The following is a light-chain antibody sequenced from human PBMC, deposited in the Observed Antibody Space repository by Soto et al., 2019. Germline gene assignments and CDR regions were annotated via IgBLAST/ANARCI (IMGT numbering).Light chain of an antibody. CDR3: QHYNSYSEA. J-gene: IGKJ1*01. CDR1: QSIHSW. V-gene: IGKV1-5*03. CDR2: QAS. Sequence: DIQMTQSPSALSASVGDRVTITCRASQSIHSWLAWYQQKPGKAPKLLIYQASTLESGVPSRFGGAGSGTEFTLTISSLQPDDFATYDCQHYNSYSEAFGQGTKVDIK.